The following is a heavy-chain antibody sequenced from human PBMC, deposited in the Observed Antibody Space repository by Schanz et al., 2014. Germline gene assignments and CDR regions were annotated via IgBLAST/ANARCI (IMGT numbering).Heavy chain of an antibody. V-gene: IGHV3-21*02. CDR2: ISSSSSYI. D-gene: IGHD5-12*01. CDR3: AKNRAGGYESFLDS. J-gene: IGHJ4*02. CDR1: GFTFSTYA. Sequence: EVKLLESGGHLVQPGGSLRLSCVASGFTFSTYAMSWVRQAPGKGLEWVSSISSSSSYISYADSVKGRFTISRDNAKNSLYLQMDSLRSEDTALYYCAKNRAGGYESFLDSWGQGTLVTVSS.